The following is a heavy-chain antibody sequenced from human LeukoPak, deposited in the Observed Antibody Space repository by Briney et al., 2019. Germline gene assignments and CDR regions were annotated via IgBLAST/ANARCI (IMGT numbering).Heavy chain of an antibody. D-gene: IGHD3-22*01. CDR2: IHPDGGST. CDR3: ARVDDRGHYYDSSGPRKLFDY. V-gene: IGHV1-2*02. CDR1: GYNFNDYY. J-gene: IGHJ4*02. Sequence: ASVKVSCKASGYNFNDYYIYWVRQAPGHGLESMGYIHPDGGSTNYAQKFQGRVTMTRDTSIRTAYMELSRLRSDDTAVYYCARVDDRGHYYDSSGPRKLFDYWGQGTLVTVSS.